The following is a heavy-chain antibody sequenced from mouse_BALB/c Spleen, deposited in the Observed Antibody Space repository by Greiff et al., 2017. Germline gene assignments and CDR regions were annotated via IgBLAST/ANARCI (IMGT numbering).Heavy chain of an antibody. CDR3: ASLSTMITTFAY. CDR2: IWGGGST. J-gene: IGHJ3*01. V-gene: IGHV2-6-4*01. Sequence: VKVVESGPGLVAPSQSLSITCTVSGFSLSRYSVHWVRQPPGKGLEWLGMIWGGGSTDYNSALKSRLSISKDNSKSQVFLKMNSLQTDDTAMYYCASLSTMITTFAYWGQGTLVTVSA. CDR1: GFSLSRYS. D-gene: IGHD2-4*01.